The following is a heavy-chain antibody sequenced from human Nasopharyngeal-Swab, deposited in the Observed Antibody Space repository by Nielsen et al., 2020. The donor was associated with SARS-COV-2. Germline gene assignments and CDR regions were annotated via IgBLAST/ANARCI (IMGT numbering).Heavy chain of an antibody. D-gene: IGHD4-11*01. V-gene: IGHV3-74*01. CDR3: ARDHLMTVTIPYYYYGMDV. J-gene: IGHJ6*02. CDR1: GFTFSRHW. CDR2: ITPDGSSP. Sequence: GESLKISCAASGFTFSRHWMHWVRQAPGKGLVWVSRITPDGSSPSYADSVQGRFTISRDNAKNTLYLQMNSLRAEDTAVYYCARDHLMTVTIPYYYYGMDVWGQGTTVTVSS.